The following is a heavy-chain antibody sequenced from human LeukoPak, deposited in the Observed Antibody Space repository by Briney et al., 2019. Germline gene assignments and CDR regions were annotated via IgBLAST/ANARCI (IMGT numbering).Heavy chain of an antibody. J-gene: IGHJ6*02. CDR1: GYTFTSYG. V-gene: IGHV1-18*01. CDR2: ISAYNGNT. D-gene: IGHD1-26*01. Sequence: GASVKVSCKASGYTFTSYGISWVRQAPGQGLEWMGWISAYNGNTNYAQKLQGRVTMTTDTSTSTAYMELRSLRSDDTAVYYCARDDLGDYYYYGMDVWGQGTTVTVSS. CDR3: ARDDLGDYYYYGMDV.